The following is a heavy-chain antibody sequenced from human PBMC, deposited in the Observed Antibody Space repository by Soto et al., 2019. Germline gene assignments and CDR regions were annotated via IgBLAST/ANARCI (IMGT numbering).Heavy chain of an antibody. D-gene: IGHD3-10*01. Sequence: SETLSLTCAVYGGSFSGYYWSWIRQPPGKGLEWIGEINHSGSTNYNPSLKSRVTISVDTSKNQFSLKLSSVTAADTAVYYCARAPRDSPQLLWFGEPEDPWGQGTLVTVSS. J-gene: IGHJ5*02. CDR3: ARAPRDSPQLLWFGEPEDP. V-gene: IGHV4-34*01. CDR2: INHSGST. CDR1: GGSFSGYY.